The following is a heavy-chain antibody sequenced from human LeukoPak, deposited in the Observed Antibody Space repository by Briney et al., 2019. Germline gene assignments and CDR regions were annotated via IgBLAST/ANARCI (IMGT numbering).Heavy chain of an antibody. CDR3: ARDQGYMEWLDY. CDR1: GGSISSSSYY. J-gene: IGHJ4*02. V-gene: IGHV4-39*07. CDR2: IYYSGST. Sequence: ETLSLTCTVSGGSISSSSYYWGWIRQPPGKGLEWIGSIYYSGSTYYNPSLKSRVTISVDTSKNQFSLKLSSVTAADTAVYYCARDQGYMEWLDYWGQGTLVTVSS. D-gene: IGHD3-3*01.